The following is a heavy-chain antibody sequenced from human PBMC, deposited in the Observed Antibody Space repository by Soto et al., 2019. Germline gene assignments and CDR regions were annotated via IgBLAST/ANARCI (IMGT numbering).Heavy chain of an antibody. CDR2: ISGSGGST. V-gene: IGHV3-23*01. D-gene: IGHD6-13*01. J-gene: IGHJ6*02. Sequence: GGSLRLSCAASGFTFSSYAMSWVRQAPGKGLEWVSAISGSGGSTYYADSVKGRFTISRDNSKNTLYLQMNSLRAEDTAVYYCAKDQGSSWYLSQYYYYGMDVWGQGTTVTVSS. CDR3: AKDQGSSWYLSQYYYYGMDV. CDR1: GFTFSSYA.